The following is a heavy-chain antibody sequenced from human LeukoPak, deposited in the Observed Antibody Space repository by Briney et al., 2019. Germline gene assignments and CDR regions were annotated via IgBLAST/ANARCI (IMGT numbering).Heavy chain of an antibody. CDR1: GGTFSSYA. D-gene: IGHD6-13*01. CDR3: ASGRQLVYYYYYGMDV. V-gene: IGHV1-69*04. Sequence: GASVKVSCKASGGTFSSYAISWVRQAPGQGLEWMGRIIPILGIANYAQKFQGRVTITADKSTSTAYMELSSLRSEDTAVYYCASGRQLVYYYYYGMDVWGQGTTVTVSS. J-gene: IGHJ6*02. CDR2: IIPILGIA.